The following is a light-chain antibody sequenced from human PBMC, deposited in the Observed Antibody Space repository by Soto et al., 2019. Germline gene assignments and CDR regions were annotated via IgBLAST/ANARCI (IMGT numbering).Light chain of an antibody. V-gene: IGKV1-33*01. CDR3: QQYDSLPLT. CDR2: DVS. J-gene: IGKJ5*01. CDR1: QDISNY. Sequence: IRMTQSPSSLSASTGDRVTITCQASQDISNYLHWFQQKPGKAPQLLIFDVSNLQTGVPSRFSGGGSGTDFALTISSLEPEDIATYYCQQYDSLPLTFGQGTRLEIK.